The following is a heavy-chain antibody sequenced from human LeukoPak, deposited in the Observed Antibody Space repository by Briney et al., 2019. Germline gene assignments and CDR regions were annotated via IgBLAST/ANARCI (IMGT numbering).Heavy chain of an antibody. D-gene: IGHD1-26*01. J-gene: IGHJ4*02. CDR3: AREEGIVGATGFDY. Sequence: ASVKVSCKASGGTFSSYAISWVRQAPGQGLEWMGWINPTRGGTNYARKFQGRVTMTRDPSISTAYMELNRLRSDDTAVYYCAREEGIVGATGFDYWGQGTLVTVSS. CDR2: INPTRGGT. V-gene: IGHV1-2*02. CDR1: GGTFSSYA.